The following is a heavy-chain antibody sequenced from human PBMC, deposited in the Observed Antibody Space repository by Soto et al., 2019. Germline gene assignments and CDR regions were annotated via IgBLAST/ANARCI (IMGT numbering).Heavy chain of an antibody. J-gene: IGHJ6*02. V-gene: IGHV4-31*03. CDR2: IYYSGTT. CDR1: GGSISSGGYY. CDR3: AASCVACGGFNYYGMDV. D-gene: IGHD2-21*01. Sequence: QVQLQESGPGLVKPSQTLSLTCTVSGGSISSGGYYWYWIRQHPGKGLEWIGYIYYSGTTYYNPSLKSRVTISVDTSKNQFSLKLSSATAADTAVYYCAASCVACGGFNYYGMDVWAQGTTVTVSS.